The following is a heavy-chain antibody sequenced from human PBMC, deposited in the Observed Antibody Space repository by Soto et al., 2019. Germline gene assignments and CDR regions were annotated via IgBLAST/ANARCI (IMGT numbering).Heavy chain of an antibody. CDR1: GFTFSTYP. V-gene: IGHV3-64*01. D-gene: IGHD2-8*02. CDR3: ARDYCPGGVCYTIFDY. CDR2: ISGNGGST. Sequence: EVQLVESGGNLAQPGGSLRLSCAASGFTFSTYPMHWVRQGPGTGLEYVAGISGNGGSTHYANSVKGRFTISRDNSKITLYLQMGSLRAEDMAVYYCARDYCPGGVCYTIFDYWGQGPLVTVSS. J-gene: IGHJ4*02.